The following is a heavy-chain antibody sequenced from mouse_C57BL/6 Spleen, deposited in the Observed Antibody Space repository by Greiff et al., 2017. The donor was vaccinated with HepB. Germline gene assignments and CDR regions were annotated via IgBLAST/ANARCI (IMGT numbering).Heavy chain of an antibody. CDR3: ARSWYYSKGYAMDY. CDR2: IDPSDSYT. Sequence: QVQLQQPGAELVMPGASVKLSCKASGYTFTSYWMHWVKQRPGQGLEWIGEIDPSDSYTNYNQKFKGKSTLTVDKSSSTAYMQLSSLTSEDSAVYYCARSWYYSKGYAMDYWGQGPSVTVSS. V-gene: IGHV1-69*01. J-gene: IGHJ4*01. CDR1: GYTFTSYW. D-gene: IGHD2-5*01.